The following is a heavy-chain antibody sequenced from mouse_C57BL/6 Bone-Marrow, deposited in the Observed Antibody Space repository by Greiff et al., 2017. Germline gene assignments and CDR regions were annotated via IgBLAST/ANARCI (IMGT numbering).Heavy chain of an antibody. CDR1: GYSITSGYY. V-gene: IGHV3-6*02. CDR3: ARESGALDY. Sequence: DVQLQESGPGLVKPSQSLSLTCSVTGYSITSGYYWNWLRQFPGNKLEWMGYISYDGSNNYNPSLKNRISITRDTSKNQFFLKLNSVTTEDTATYYCARESGALDYWGQGTTLTVSS. CDR2: ISYDGSN. D-gene: IGHD3-1*01. J-gene: IGHJ2*01.